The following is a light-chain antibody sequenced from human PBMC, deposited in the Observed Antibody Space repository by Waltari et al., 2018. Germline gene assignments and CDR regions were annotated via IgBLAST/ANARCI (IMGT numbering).Light chain of an antibody. Sequence: EIVMTQSPATLSVFPGERATLSCRASQSIRSNLAWYQHKPGQAPRLLIYGASTRATGIPASFSGSASSTEFTLTISSLQSEDFAVYFCQQYDNWLGTFGQGTKVEFK. V-gene: IGKV3-15*01. CDR3: QQYDNWLGT. J-gene: IGKJ1*01. CDR2: GAS. CDR1: QSIRSN.